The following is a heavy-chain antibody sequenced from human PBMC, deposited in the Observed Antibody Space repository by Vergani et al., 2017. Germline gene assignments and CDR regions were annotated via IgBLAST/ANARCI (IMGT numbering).Heavy chain of an antibody. V-gene: IGHV3-49*04. D-gene: IGHD3-22*01. Sequence: EVQLLESGGGLVQPGGSLRLSCVASGFTFINAWMTWVRQAPGKGLEWVGFIRSKAYGGTTEYAASVKGRFTISRDDSKSIAYLQMNSLKTEDTAVYYCTREALQYYYDSSGPVDYWGQGTLVTVSS. CDR3: TREALQYYYDSSGPVDY. CDR1: GFTFINAW. CDR2: IRSKAYGGTT. J-gene: IGHJ4*02.